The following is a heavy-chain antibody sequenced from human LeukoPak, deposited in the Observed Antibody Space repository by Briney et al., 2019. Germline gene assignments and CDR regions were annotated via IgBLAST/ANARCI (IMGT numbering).Heavy chain of an antibody. CDR2: IHYSGST. Sequence: PSETLSLTCTVSGGSISSYYWSWIRQPPGKGLEWIGSIHYSGSTNYHPPLKSRVTISVDTSKKQFSLRLTSVTAADTAVYYCARDRGNYYFDYWGQRTLVAVSS. J-gene: IGHJ4*02. D-gene: IGHD4-23*01. CDR1: GGSISSYY. CDR3: ARDRGNYYFDY. V-gene: IGHV4-59*01.